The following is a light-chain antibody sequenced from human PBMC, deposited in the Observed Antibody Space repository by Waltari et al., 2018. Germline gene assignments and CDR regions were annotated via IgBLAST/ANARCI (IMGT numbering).Light chain of an antibody. CDR2: GKH. Sequence: SSELTQDPAVSVALGQTVRITCPGDILRNYSASWYQKKPGQAPLLVAYGKHNRPSGTPGRFSASSSGTTSSLTITGAQADDEADYYCNYRDKSNQWMFGGGTKLTVL. CDR1: ILRNYS. J-gene: IGLJ3*02. CDR3: NYRDKSNQWM. V-gene: IGLV3-19*01.